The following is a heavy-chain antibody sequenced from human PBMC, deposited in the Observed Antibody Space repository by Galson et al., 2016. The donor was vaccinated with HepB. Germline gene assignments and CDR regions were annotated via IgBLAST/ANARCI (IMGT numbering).Heavy chain of an antibody. J-gene: IGHJ4*02. Sequence: SLRLSCAASGFAFYSFDMSWVRQAPGKGLEWVSSISGSGGDTYYPDSVKGRFTVSRDNSKNTLYLHTHNLGAEDTAVYYCTKKVTISGTGDYWGQETLVSVSA. CDR2: ISGSGGDT. V-gene: IGHV3-23*01. D-gene: IGHD5-24*01. CDR3: TKKVTISGTGDY. CDR1: GFAFYSFD.